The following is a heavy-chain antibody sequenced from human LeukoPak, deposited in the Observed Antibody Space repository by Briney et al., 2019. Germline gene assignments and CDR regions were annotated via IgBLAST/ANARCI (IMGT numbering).Heavy chain of an antibody. CDR1: GFTFSSSA. D-gene: IGHD6-19*01. Sequence: GGSLTLSCSASGFTFSSSAMHWVRQSPGKGLEAVSALTYDGTGTYYADSVMGRFTISRDNSENKLYLQMSSLRAEDTAVYFCVRRGSIGWYDYWGQGTLVTVSS. J-gene: IGHJ4*02. CDR3: VRRGSIGWYDY. CDR2: LTYDGTGT. V-gene: IGHV3-64D*09.